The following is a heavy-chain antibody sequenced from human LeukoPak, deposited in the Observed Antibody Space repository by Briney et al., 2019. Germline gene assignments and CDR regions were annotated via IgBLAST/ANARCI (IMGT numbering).Heavy chain of an antibody. D-gene: IGHD3-10*01. V-gene: IGHV3-48*02. CDR3: ARARARGITEGMEV. J-gene: IGHJ6*02. Sequence: GGSLRLSCAASGFTFSTYSMHWVRQAPGKGLDWVSYISSSSSTINYADSVKGRFTISRDNAKNSLYLQMNSLRDEDTAVYYCARARARGITEGMEVWGQGTTVTVSS. CDR1: GFTFSTYS. CDR2: ISSSSSTI.